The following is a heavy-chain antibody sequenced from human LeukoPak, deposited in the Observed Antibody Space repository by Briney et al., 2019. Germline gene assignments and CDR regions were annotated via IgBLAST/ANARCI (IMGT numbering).Heavy chain of an antibody. V-gene: IGHV3-23*01. CDR2: ISGSGGST. J-gene: IGHJ4*02. CDR1: GFTFSSYG. Sequence: PGGTLRLSCAASGFTFSSYGMSWVRQAPGKGLEWVSAISGSGGSTYYADSVKGRFTISRDNSRNTLYLQMNSLRAEDTAVYYCAKDWYYYDSNGYYSLGAVDYWGQGTLVTVSS. CDR3: AKDWYYYDSNGYYSLGAVDY. D-gene: IGHD3-22*01.